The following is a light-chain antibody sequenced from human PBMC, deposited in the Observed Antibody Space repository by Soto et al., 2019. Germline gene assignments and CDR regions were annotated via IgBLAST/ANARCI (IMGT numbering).Light chain of an antibody. CDR1: QSVTTQ. CDR3: QQYGGSTRT. V-gene: IGKV3-20*01. Sequence: ETVLTQSPATLSLSPGDTATLSCRASQSVTTQLAWYQQKPGQAPRLIIHGASSRATGVPDRITGSGSGIDFTLSISRLEPEDFAVYYCQQYGGSTRTFGQGTKVDIK. CDR2: GAS. J-gene: IGKJ1*01.